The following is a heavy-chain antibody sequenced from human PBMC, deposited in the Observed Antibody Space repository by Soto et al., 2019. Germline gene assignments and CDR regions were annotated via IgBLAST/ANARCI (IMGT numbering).Heavy chain of an antibody. CDR3: ARWDGYGDE. V-gene: IGHV3-23*01. D-gene: IGHD5-12*01. Sequence: EVQLLESGGGLVQPGGSLRLSCAASGFTFSTYSMAWVRQAPGKGLAWVSGLSGGGANTFYADSVKGRFTISVDNSKNTVALQMNSLRVEDTAVYYWARWDGYGDEWGQGTLVTVSS. CDR1: GFTFSTYS. CDR2: LSGGGANT. J-gene: IGHJ4*02.